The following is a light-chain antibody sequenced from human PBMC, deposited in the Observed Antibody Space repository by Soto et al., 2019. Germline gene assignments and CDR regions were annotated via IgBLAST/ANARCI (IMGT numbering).Light chain of an antibody. CDR2: AAS. CDR1: QGISSY. CDR3: QQTMTFPLT. V-gene: IGKV1-12*01. Sequence: DLQMTQSPSSVSASVGDRVTITCRASQGISSYLAWYQQKPGRAPKLLISAASSLQSGVPSRFSGSGSGTDFTLTISSLQPEDFATYYCQQTMTFPLTFGGGTKVEI. J-gene: IGKJ4*01.